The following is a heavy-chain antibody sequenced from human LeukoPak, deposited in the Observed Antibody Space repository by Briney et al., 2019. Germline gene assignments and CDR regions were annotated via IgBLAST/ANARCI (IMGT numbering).Heavy chain of an antibody. D-gene: IGHD1-1*01. CDR1: GYRFSNYR. V-gene: IGHV5-51*01. J-gene: IGHJ4*02. CDR3: VRHRNWNYDY. CDR2: MDPGDSDP. Sequence: GESLKISCKASGYRFSNYRIAWVRQMPGKGLEWMGSMDPGDSDPRYSPSFQGQVSISVDKSISVAYVQWSSLKASDTAMYYCVRHRNWNYDYWGQGTLVTVSS.